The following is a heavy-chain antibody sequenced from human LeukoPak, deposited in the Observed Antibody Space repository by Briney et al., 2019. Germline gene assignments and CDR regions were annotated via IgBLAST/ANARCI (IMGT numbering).Heavy chain of an antibody. V-gene: IGHV1-18*01. CDR1: GYTFSSYG. CDR3: ARDRGPSYCSSTTCRTLDW. J-gene: IGHJ4*02. Sequence: ASVKVSCKASGYTFSSYGLSWVRQAPGQGLEWMGWISAHNGNTNYAQRFQGRLTMTTDTPTSTAYMELRSLTSGDTAVYYCARDRGPSYCSSTTCRTLDWWGQGTLVTVSS. D-gene: IGHD2-2*01. CDR2: ISAHNGNT.